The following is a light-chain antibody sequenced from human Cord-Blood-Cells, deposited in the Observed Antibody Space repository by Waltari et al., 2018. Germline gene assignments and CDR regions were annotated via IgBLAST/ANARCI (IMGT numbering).Light chain of an antibody. V-gene: IGLV2-18*02. CDR1: SRDVGIYNR. J-gene: IGLJ3*02. CDR2: EVS. CDR3: SSYTSSSTWV. Sequence: QSALTQPPSVSGSPGQSVTISCTGTSRDVGIYNRVPWYQQPPGTAPKLMIYEVSNRPSGVPDRFSGSKSGNTASLTISGLQAEDEADYYCSSYTSSSTWVFGGGTKLTVL.